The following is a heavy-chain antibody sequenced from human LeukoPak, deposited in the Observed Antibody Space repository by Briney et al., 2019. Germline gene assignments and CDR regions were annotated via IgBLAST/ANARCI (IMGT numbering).Heavy chain of an antibody. Sequence: SETLSLTCTVSDGSISSYYWSWIRQPPGKGLEWIGYIYYSGSTNYNPSLKSRVTISVDTSKNQFSLKLSSVTAADTAVYYCARQALGDRRFDYWGQGTLVTVSS. CDR3: ARQALGDRRFDY. V-gene: IGHV4-59*01. J-gene: IGHJ4*02. D-gene: IGHD3-10*01. CDR2: IYYSGST. CDR1: DGSISSYY.